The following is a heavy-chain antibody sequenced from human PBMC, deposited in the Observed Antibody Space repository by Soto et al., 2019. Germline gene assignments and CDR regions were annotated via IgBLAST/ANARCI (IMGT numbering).Heavy chain of an antibody. CDR3: AKKVNSGPGSQYFDY. J-gene: IGHJ4*02. CDR2: FRTSGDGGTT. D-gene: IGHD3-10*01. CDR1: GFTFSSYS. Sequence: EVQLLESGGGLVQPGGSLRLSCAASGFTFSSYSMSWVRQAPGKGLEWVSGFRTSGDGGTTYYADSVKGRFTISRDNSKKMLFLQMNSLRVEYTAIYYCAKKVNSGPGSQYFDYWGQGTLVTVSS. V-gene: IGHV3-23*01.